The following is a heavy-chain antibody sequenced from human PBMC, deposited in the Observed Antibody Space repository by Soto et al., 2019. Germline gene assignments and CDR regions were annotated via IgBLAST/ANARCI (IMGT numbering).Heavy chain of an antibody. J-gene: IGHJ5*02. CDR2: ISHTGHT. Sequence: QVQLQESGPGMVKPSETLSLTCSVSGGSFSNIYWSWIRQPPGKGLEWIGYISHTGHTNYNPSFRGRVTLSVDTTKSPFSLEMRSVTAADTAVYYCERTGVSAEAPETDWSWGQGTLVTVSS. CDR3: ERTGVSAEAPETDWS. V-gene: IGHV4-59*01. D-gene: IGHD3-9*01. CDR1: GGSFSNIY.